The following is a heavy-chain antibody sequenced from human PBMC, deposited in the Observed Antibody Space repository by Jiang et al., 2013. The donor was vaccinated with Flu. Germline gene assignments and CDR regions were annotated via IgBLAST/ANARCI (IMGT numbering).Heavy chain of an antibody. J-gene: IGHJ6*02. V-gene: IGHV1-2*02. CDR1: GYTFTGYY. CDR2: INPNSGGT. CDR3: AREPFVTMVRGEPGSNRKYYYYGMDV. Sequence: GAEVKKPGASVKVSCKASGYTFTGYYMHWVRQAPGQGLEWMGWINPNSGGTNYAQKFQGRVTMTRDTSISTAYMELSRLRSGDTAVYYCAREPFVTMVRGEPGSNRKYYYYGMDVWGQGTTVTVSS. D-gene: IGHD3-10*01.